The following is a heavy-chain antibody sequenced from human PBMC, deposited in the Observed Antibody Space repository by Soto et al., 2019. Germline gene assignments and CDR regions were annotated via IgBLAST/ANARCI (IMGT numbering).Heavy chain of an antibody. D-gene: IGHD2-15*01. CDR1: GFTFSTYS. V-gene: IGHV3-48*01. CDR3: ARYKGYCSGGSCYYYYYMDV. J-gene: IGHJ6*03. Sequence: GVLRLSCAASGFTFSTYSMNWVRQAPGKGLEWDSYISTTGSTIYYADSVKGRFTISRDNAKNSLYLQMTSLRAEDTAVYYCARYKGYCSGGSCYYYYYMDVWGKGTTVTVSS. CDR2: ISTTGSTI.